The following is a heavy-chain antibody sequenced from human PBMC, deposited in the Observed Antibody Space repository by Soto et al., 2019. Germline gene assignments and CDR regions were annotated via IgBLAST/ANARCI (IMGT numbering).Heavy chain of an antibody. Sequence: PSETLSLTCTVSGGSVSSHYWSWIRQPPGKGLEWIGYIYYTGSTYYNPSLKSRVTMSLDTSRNQFSLKLSSVTAADTAVYYCARRWGYTFDYWGQGTLVTVS. V-gene: IGHV4-59*08. CDR3: ARRWGYTFDY. D-gene: IGHD5-12*01. CDR1: GGSVSSHY. CDR2: IYYTGST. J-gene: IGHJ4*02.